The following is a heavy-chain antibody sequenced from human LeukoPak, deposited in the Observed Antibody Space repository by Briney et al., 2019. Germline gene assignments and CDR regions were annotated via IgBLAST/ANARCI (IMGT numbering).Heavy chain of an antibody. J-gene: IGHJ3*02. Sequence: GGSLRLSSSASGFTFSSYARHWLPQAPGKGLEGGAVISYDGSNKYYADSVKGRFTIPRDNSKNTLYLQMNSLRAEDTAVYYCAREGVNDAFDIWGQGTMVTVSS. V-gene: IGHV3-30-3*01. D-gene: IGHD2-8*01. CDR3: AREGVNDAFDI. CDR1: GFTFSSYA. CDR2: ISYDGSNK.